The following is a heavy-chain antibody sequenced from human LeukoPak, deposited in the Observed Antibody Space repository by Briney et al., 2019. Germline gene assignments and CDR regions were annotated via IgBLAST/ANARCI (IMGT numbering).Heavy chain of an antibody. CDR1: GGSFSGYY. Sequence: SETLSLTCAVYGGSFSGYYWSWIRQPPRKGLEWIGEINHSGSTNYNPSLKSRVTISVDTSKNQFSLKLSSVTAADTAVYYCASRPRGSFDYWGQGTLVTVSS. V-gene: IGHV4-34*01. CDR2: INHSGST. J-gene: IGHJ4*02. CDR3: ASRPRGSFDY.